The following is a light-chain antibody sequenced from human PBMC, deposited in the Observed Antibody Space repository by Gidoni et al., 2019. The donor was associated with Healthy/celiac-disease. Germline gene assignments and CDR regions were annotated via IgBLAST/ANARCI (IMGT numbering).Light chain of an antibody. J-gene: IGKJ3*01. CDR2: AAS. CDR1: QSISSY. CDR3: QQSYSTLGFT. Sequence: DIQMTQSPSSLSASVGDRVTITCRASQSISSYLNWYQQTPGKAPKLLIYAASSLQSGVPSRFSGSGSGTDFTLTISSLQPEDFATYYCQQSYSTLGFTFGPGTKVDIK. V-gene: IGKV1-39*01.